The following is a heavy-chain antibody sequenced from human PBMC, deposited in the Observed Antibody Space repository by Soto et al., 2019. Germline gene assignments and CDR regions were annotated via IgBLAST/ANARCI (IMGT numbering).Heavy chain of an antibody. CDR2: IYCDDDK. D-gene: IGHD3-10*02. J-gene: IGHJ4*02. V-gene: IGHV2-5*02. Sequence: QITLKESGPTLVKPTQTRTLTCTFSGFSLSTNGVGVGWIRQPPGKALEWLALIYCDDDKRYSPSLKSRLTITKDTSKNRVVLTMTNMDPVDTATYYCAHSPRITMYDYWGQGTLVTVSS. CDR1: GFSLSTNGVG. CDR3: AHSPRITMYDY.